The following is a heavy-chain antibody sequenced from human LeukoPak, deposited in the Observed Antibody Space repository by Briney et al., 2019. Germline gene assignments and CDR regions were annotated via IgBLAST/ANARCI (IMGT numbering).Heavy chain of an antibody. V-gene: IGHV4-30-4*07. CDR2: IYYSGST. CDR1: GGSISSGGYS. Sequence: PSETLSLTCAVSGGSISSGGYSWSWIRQPPGKGLEWIGYIYYSGSTYYNPSLKSRVTISVDTSKNQFSLKLSSVTAADTAVYYCARGIRLGSSIDYWGQGTLVTVSS. CDR3: ARGIRLGSSIDY. J-gene: IGHJ4*02. D-gene: IGHD6-13*01.